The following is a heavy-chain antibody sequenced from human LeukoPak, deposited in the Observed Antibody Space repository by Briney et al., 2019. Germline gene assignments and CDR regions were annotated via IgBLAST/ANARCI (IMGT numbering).Heavy chain of an antibody. CDR2: ICYSGNT. Sequence: TLSLTCTVSGGSISTGDYYWSGIRQPPGKGLEWIGYICYSGNTYYNPSLNSRVTISVDTAKTQFSLRLNSVTAADTAVYYCARDGYSSGWYPREGHYYYYGMDVWGPGNTGSVPS. J-gene: IGHJ6*02. V-gene: IGHV4-30-4*01. CDR1: GGSISTGDYY. D-gene: IGHD6-19*01. CDR3: ARDGYSSGWYPREGHYYYYGMDV.